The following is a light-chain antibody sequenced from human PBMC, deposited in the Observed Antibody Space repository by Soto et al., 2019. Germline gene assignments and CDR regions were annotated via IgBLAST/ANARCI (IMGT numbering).Light chain of an antibody. Sequence: QNALPHAASASGSPRQSFTISCTGNSSDVSVYNYASGYHQHPGKAPQLMIYEVSNRPSGVSNRFSGARSGNTAFPIISGLQAEDEADYYCSSYTSSSPYVFGAEGKVT. CDR2: EVS. J-gene: IGLJ1*01. V-gene: IGLV2-14*01. CDR3: SSYTSSSPYV. CDR1: SSDVSVYNY.